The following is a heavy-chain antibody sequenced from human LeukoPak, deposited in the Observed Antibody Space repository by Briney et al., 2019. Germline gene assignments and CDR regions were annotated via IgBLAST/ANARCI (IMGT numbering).Heavy chain of an antibody. CDR2: ISYDGSNK. CDR1: GFTFSSYA. V-gene: IGHV3-30*04. J-gene: IGHJ6*02. Sequence: PGGSLRLSCAASGFTFSSYAMHWVRQAPSKGLEWVAVISYDGSNKYYADSVKGRFTISRDNSKNTLYLQMNSLRAEDTAVYYCARMPTVTNQYYYYYAMDVWGQGTTVTVSS. CDR3: ARMPTVTNQYYYYYAMDV. D-gene: IGHD4-17*01.